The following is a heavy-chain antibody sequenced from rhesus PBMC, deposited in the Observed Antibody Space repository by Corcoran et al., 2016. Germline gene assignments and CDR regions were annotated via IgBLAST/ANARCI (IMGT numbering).Heavy chain of an antibody. Sequence: QVQLQESGPGLVKPSETLSLTCCVSGGSFSSYWWSWTRQTPGKGLEWIGENNGNSSNTNYNPSLKSRVTISKDASKNQFALKLSSVTAADTAVYYCARSQYCTDRGCFPFDYWGQGVLVTVSS. CDR2: NNGNSSNT. CDR1: GGSFSSYW. D-gene: IGHD2-21*01. V-gene: IGHV4-80*01. J-gene: IGHJ4*01. CDR3: ARSQYCTDRGCFPFDY.